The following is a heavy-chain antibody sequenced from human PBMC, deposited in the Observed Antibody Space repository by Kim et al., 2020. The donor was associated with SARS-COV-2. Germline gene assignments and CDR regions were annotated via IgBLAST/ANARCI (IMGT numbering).Heavy chain of an antibody. V-gene: IGHV1-69*13. CDR1: GGTFSSYV. J-gene: IGHJ3*02. D-gene: IGHD4-4*01. Sequence: SVKVSCRTSGGTFSSYVITWIRQAPGQGLEWMGGIIPIFAKANYAQKFQGRVTITADESTSTAYMELSSLRSEDTAVYYCARGRVEMTTIDAFDIWGQGTMVTVSS. CDR2: IIPIFAKA. CDR3: ARGRVEMTTIDAFDI.